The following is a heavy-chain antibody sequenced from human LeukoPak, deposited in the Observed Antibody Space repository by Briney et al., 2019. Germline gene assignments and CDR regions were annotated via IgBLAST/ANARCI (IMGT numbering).Heavy chain of an antibody. CDR1: GFTFSSYA. D-gene: IGHD3-3*01. V-gene: IGHV3-30*14. CDR3: ARDLFGSYNPSYGMDV. J-gene: IGHJ6*02. CDR2: ISYDGSNK. Sequence: GGSLRLSCAASGFTFSSYAMHWVRQAPGKGLEWVAVISYDGSNKYYADSVKGRFTISRDNSKNTLYLQMNSLRAEDTAVYYCARDLFGSYNPSYGMDVWGQGTTVTVSS.